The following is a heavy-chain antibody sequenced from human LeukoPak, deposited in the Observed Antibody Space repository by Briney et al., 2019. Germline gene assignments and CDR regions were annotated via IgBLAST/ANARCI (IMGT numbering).Heavy chain of an antibody. V-gene: IGHV3-11*04. Sequence: GGSLRLSCAASGFTFGDYYMSWIRQAPGKGLEWVSYISSSGRTTHYADSVKGRFTISRDNAKNSLFLQMNSLRAEDTAVYYCARGDCSGGSCYLSLTTIDYWGQGTLVTVSS. J-gene: IGHJ4*02. CDR2: ISSSGRTT. D-gene: IGHD2-15*01. CDR1: GFTFGDYY. CDR3: ARGDCSGGSCYLSLTTIDY.